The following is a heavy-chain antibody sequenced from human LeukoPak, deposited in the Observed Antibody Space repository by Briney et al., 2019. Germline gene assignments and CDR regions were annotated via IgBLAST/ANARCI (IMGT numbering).Heavy chain of an antibody. J-gene: IGHJ4*02. D-gene: IGHD6-13*01. CDR3: AVELAAPFDY. CDR1: GFTFSDSW. Sequence: GGSLRLPCAASGFTFSDSWMSWVRQAPGKGLEWVANINPDGSEKYYVDSVKGRFTISRDNAKNSLYLQMNSLRAEDTAVYYCAVELAAPFDYWGQGILVTVSS. CDR2: INPDGSEK. V-gene: IGHV3-7*01.